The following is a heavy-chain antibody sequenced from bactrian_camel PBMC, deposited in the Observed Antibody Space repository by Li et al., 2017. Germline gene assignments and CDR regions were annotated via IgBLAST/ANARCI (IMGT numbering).Heavy chain of an antibody. Sequence: DVQLVESGGGLVQPGGSLRLSCAASQFTFSSDYMSWVRQAPGKGLEWVSAINSGGGSTYFADSVKGRFTISRDNAKNTLYLQMNSLKTEDTATYYCAADRQLFCVVARLLWTDFTYWGQGTQVTVS. J-gene: IGHJ6*01. CDR1: QFTFSSDY. CDR2: INSGGGST. CDR3: AADRQLFCVVARLLWTDFTY. D-gene: IGHD2*01. V-gene: IGHV3S40*01.